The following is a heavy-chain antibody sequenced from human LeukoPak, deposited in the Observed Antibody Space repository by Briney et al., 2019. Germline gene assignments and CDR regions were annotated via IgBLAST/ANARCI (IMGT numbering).Heavy chain of an antibody. Sequence: PTGGSLRLSCAASGFTFSSYRMNWVRQAPGKGLEWVSYISSSSSTIYYADSVKGRFTISRDNAKNSLYLQMNSLRAEDTAVYYCAREVGVLRYFDWSNDSDYWGQGTLVTVSS. CDR1: GFTFSSYR. D-gene: IGHD3-9*01. CDR3: AREVGVLRYFDWSNDSDY. J-gene: IGHJ4*02. V-gene: IGHV3-48*01. CDR2: ISSSSSTI.